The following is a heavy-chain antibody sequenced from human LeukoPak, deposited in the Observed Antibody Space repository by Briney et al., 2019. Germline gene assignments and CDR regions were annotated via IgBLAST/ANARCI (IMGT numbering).Heavy chain of an antibody. Sequence: GGSLRLSCAASGFTFSSYWMSWVRQAPGKGLEWVANIKQDGSEKYYVDSVKDRFTISRDNAKNSLYLQMNSLRAEDTAVYYCARGPDYGDDTYPDYWGQGTLATVSS. D-gene: IGHD4-17*01. V-gene: IGHV3-7*01. CDR1: GFTFSSYW. CDR2: IKQDGSEK. J-gene: IGHJ4*02. CDR3: ARGPDYGDDTYPDY.